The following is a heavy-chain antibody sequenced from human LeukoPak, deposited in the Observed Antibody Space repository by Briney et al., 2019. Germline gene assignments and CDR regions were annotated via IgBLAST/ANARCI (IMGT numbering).Heavy chain of an antibody. V-gene: IGHV1-69*05. CDR3: ASPPHYYDSSGYTPGHFDY. Sequence: SVKVSCKASGGTFSGYAISWVRQAPGQGLEWMGGIIPIFGTANYAQKFQGRVTITTDESTSTAYMELSSLRSEDTAVYYCASPPHYYDSSGYTPGHFDYWGQGTLVTVSS. CDR1: GGTFSGYA. D-gene: IGHD3-22*01. CDR2: IIPIFGTA. J-gene: IGHJ4*02.